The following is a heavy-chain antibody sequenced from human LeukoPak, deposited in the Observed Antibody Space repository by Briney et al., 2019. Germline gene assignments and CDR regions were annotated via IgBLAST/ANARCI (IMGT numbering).Heavy chain of an antibody. CDR3: ARVGMVRGVTPFDY. Sequence: SETLSLTCTVSGGSINSYYWTWIRQPPGKGLEWIGYIYYSGSTYYNPSLKSRVTISVDTSENQFSLKLSSVTAADTAVYYCARVGMVRGVTPFDYWGQGTLVTVSS. V-gene: IGHV4-59*08. CDR2: IYYSGST. D-gene: IGHD3-10*01. CDR1: GGSINSYY. J-gene: IGHJ4*02.